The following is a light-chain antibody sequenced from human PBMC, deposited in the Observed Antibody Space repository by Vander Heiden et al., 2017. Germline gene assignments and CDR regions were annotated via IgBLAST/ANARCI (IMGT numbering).Light chain of an antibody. J-gene: IGLJ2*01. CDR1: SGHSNYA. CDR2: VTSDGTH. Sequence: QLVATQSPSASASLGASVKITWILSSGHSNYANAWHQQQQEKGPRYVMKVTSDGTHRKGDGIPDRFSGSSSGAERYLTISTLQSEDEADYYCQTWDTGIVIIGGGTKLTVL. CDR3: QTWDTGIVI. V-gene: IGLV4-69*01.